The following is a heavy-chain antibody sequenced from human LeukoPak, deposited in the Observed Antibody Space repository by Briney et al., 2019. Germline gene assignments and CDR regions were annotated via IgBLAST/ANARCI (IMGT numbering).Heavy chain of an antibody. V-gene: IGHV4-4*07. D-gene: IGHD3-22*01. CDR2: IYTSGST. CDR3: VREYYYDSSGHRLGFN. CDR1: GGSISSYY. J-gene: IGHJ4*02. Sequence: SETLSLTCTVSGGSISSYYWSWIRQPAGKGLEWIGRIYTSGSTNYNPSLKSRVTMSVDTSKNQFSLKLSSVTAADTAVYYCVREYYYDSSGHRLGFNWGQGTLVTVSS.